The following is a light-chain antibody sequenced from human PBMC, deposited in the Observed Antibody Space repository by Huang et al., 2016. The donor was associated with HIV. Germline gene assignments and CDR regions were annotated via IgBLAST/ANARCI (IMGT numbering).Light chain of an antibody. CDR2: DAS. CDR3: QQRSSWPRVT. Sequence: EIVLTQSPATLSLSPGERATLSCRASQSVSRFLVWYQQKAGQAPRLLIYDASNRAIYIPARFSGSGSGTAFTLTISSLEPEDFAVYYCQQRSSWPRVTFGGGTKVELK. J-gene: IGKJ4*01. CDR1: QSVSRF. V-gene: IGKV3-11*01.